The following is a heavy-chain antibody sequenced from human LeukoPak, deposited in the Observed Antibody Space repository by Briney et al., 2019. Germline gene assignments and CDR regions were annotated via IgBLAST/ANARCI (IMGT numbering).Heavy chain of an antibody. Sequence: GGSLRLSCAASGFTFSNYVMHWVRQAPGKGLEGVAYILYDGSSKHYADSVKGRFTISRDNSKNSQYLQMNSLRAEDTAVYYCARRYTIEVTGNAVDIWGQGTMGTVSS. CDR1: GFTFSNYV. CDR3: ARRYTIEVTGNAVDI. D-gene: IGHD6-19*01. CDR2: ILYDGSSK. J-gene: IGHJ3*02. V-gene: IGHV3-30-3*01.